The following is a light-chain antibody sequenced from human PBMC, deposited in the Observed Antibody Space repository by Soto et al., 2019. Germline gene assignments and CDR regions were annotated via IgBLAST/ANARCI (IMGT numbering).Light chain of an antibody. Sequence: DIVMTQSPLSLPVTLGEPASISCRSSQSLLQTYGYNYLDWYVQKPGQSPQLLIYLASSRAFGVPARFRGNRSGTNFTLEISRVEAEDVGVYYFMQAHQTPYTFDQGTKLEIK. CDR3: MQAHQTPYT. J-gene: IGKJ2*01. CDR2: LAS. V-gene: IGKV2-28*01. CDR1: QSLLQTYGYNY.